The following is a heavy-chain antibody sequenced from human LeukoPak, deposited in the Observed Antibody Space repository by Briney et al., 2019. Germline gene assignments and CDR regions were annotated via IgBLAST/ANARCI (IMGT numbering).Heavy chain of an antibody. V-gene: IGHV3-30*04. CDR3: ASIAAAGSSFDY. D-gene: IGHD6-13*01. J-gene: IGHJ4*02. CDR2: ISYDGSNK. Sequence: GGSLRLSCAASGFTFSSYAMHWVRQAPGKGQEWVAVISYDGSNKYYADSVKGRFTISRDNSKNTLYLQMNSLRAEDTAVYYCASIAAAGSSFDYWGQGTLVTVSS. CDR1: GFTFSSYA.